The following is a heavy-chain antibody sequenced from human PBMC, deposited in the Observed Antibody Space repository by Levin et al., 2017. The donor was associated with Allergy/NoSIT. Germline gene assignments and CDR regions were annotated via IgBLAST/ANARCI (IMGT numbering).Heavy chain of an antibody. Sequence: ASVKVSCKGSGYSFTSYWIGWVRQMPGKGLEWMGIIYPGDSDTRYSPSFQGQVTISADKSISTAYLQWSSLKASDTAMYYCARQQLVFGSSAFDIWGQGTMVTVSS. CDR1: GYSFTSYW. D-gene: IGHD6-13*01. CDR3: ARQQLVFGSSAFDI. J-gene: IGHJ3*02. CDR2: IYPGDSDT. V-gene: IGHV5-51*01.